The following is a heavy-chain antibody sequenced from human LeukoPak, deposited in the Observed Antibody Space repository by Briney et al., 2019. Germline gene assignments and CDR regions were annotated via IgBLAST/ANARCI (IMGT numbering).Heavy chain of an antibody. J-gene: IGHJ6*02. V-gene: IGHV4-59*01. CDR2: IYYIGST. CDR3: ARENYYGMEV. CDR1: GGSNSGNY. Sequence: SETLSLTCTVSGGSNSGNYWSWIRQPPGKGLEWIGYIYYIGSTNYNPSLKSRVTMSVDTSKNQFSLKLNSVTAADTAVYYCARENYYGMEVWGQGTTVIVSS.